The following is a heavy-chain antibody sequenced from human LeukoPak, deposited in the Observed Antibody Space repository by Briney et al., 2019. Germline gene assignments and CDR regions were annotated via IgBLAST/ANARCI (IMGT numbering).Heavy chain of an antibody. CDR3: ALNWNDLSAFDI. V-gene: IGHV4-59*01. J-gene: IGHJ3*02. Sequence: SVTLSLTCTVSGGSISSSFWSWIRQPPGKGLEWIAYIHYSGSTNYIPSLRSRVTTSIDTSKNQFSLKLNSVTAADTAVYYCALNWNDLSAFDIWGQGTMVTVSS. CDR2: IHYSGST. CDR1: GGSISSSF. D-gene: IGHD1-1*01.